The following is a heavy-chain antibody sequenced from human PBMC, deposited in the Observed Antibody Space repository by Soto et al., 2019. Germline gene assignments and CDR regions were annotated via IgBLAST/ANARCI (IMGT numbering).Heavy chain of an antibody. D-gene: IGHD3-3*01. CDR2: ISAYNGNT. CDR3: ANSGRSGYDNWFDP. CDR1: GYAFTSYG. Sequence: GASVKVSCKASGYAFTSYGISWVRQAPGQGLEWMGWISAYNGNTNYAQKLQGRVTMTTDTSTSTAYMELRSLRSDDTAVYYCANSGRSGYDNWFDPWGQGTLVTVSS. V-gene: IGHV1-18*01. J-gene: IGHJ5*02.